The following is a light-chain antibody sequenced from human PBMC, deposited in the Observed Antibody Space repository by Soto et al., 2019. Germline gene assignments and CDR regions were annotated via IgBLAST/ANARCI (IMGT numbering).Light chain of an antibody. CDR3: QVWDVSTVHYV. CDR2: DDS. V-gene: IGLV3-21*02. Sequence: SYELTHPPSMSVAPGQTARITCGGNNIGSKTVHWYQQKAGQAPVLVVYDDSDRPSGIPERFSGSNSGNTATLTISRVEAGDEADYYCQVWDVSTVHYVFGTGTKVTVL. CDR1: NIGSKT. J-gene: IGLJ1*01.